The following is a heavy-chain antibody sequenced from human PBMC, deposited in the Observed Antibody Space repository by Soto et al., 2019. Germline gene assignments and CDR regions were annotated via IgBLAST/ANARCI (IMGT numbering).Heavy chain of an antibody. V-gene: IGHV4-34*01. J-gene: IGHJ5*02. CDR2: IDHSGRT. D-gene: IGHD3-10*01. CDR3: ATFSLPLAPGFEP. CDR1: VGSFSDYY. Sequence: PSETLSLTCAFSVGSFSDYYYSCIREPPGKWLEWIAEIDHSGRTNYSPSFKSRVTISVDTSKNQVSLQLTSVTAADTAVYYCATFSLPLAPGFEPWGQGTLVNVSS.